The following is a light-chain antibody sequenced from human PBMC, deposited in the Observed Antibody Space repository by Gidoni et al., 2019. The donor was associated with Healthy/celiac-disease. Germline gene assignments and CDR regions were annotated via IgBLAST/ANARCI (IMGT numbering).Light chain of an antibody. V-gene: IGKV4-1*01. J-gene: IGKJ2*01. Sequence: DIVMTQSPDSLAVSLGERATINCKSSQSFLYSSNNKNYLAWYQQKPGQPPKLLIYWASTRESGVPDRFSGSGSGTDFTLTISSLQAEDVAVYYCQQYYSTPMYTFXXXTKLEIK. CDR2: WAS. CDR3: QQYYSTPMYT. CDR1: QSFLYSSNNKNY.